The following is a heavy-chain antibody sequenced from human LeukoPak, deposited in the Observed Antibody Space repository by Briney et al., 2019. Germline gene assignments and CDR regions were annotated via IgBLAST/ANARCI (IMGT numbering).Heavy chain of an antibody. Sequence: SVTVSCKSSGGTFSSYAISWVRQPPGQGHEWVGGIIPIFGTANNAQTFQGRVTITADNSTSTAYMELSSLRSEDTAVYYCARDTALVTAAGIRDYQHWGQGTLVTVSS. V-gene: IGHV1-69*06. CDR3: ARDTALVTAAGIRDYQH. CDR1: GGTFSSYA. D-gene: IGHD6-13*01. CDR2: IIPIFGTA. J-gene: IGHJ1*01.